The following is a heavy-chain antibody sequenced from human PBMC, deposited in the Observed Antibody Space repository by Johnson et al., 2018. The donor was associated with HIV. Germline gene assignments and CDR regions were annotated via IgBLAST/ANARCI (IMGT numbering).Heavy chain of an antibody. Sequence: VQLVESGGGVVQPGRSLRLSCAASGFTFDDYDMSWVRQAPGKGLEWVSDINWDGDRTGYADSVKGRFTISRDNAKTSLYLQMNSLRAEDTALYYCARDRRHYSDSSGYPDSDAFDIWGQGTMVTVSS. CDR2: INWDGDRT. J-gene: IGHJ3*02. D-gene: IGHD3-22*01. V-gene: IGHV3-20*04. CDR3: ARDRRHYSDSSGYPDSDAFDI. CDR1: GFTFDDYD.